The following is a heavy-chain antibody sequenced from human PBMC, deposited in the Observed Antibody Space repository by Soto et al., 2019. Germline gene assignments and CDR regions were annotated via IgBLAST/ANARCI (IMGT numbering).Heavy chain of an antibody. CDR3: ARDLPYYYDSSGFYRETAVRYNWFAP. D-gene: IGHD3-22*01. Sequence: GGSLRLSCAASGFTFSSYEMNWVRQAPGKGLEWVSYISSSGSTIYYADSVKGRFTISRDNAKNSLYLQMNSLRAEDTAVYYCARDLPYYYDSSGFYRETAVRYNWFAPWGQGTRDPVSS. CDR2: ISSSGSTI. CDR1: GFTFSSYE. V-gene: IGHV3-48*03. J-gene: IGHJ5*02.